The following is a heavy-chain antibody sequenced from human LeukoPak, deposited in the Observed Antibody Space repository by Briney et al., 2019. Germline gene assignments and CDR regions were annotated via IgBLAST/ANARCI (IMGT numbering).Heavy chain of an antibody. V-gene: IGHV4-39*01. Sequence: SETLSLTCTVSGGSISSSSYYWGWIRQPPGKGLEWIGSIYYSGSTYYNPSLKSRVTISVDTSKNQFSLKLSSVTAADTAVYYCARHGTLRQQLVLVWFDPWGQGTLVTVSS. CDR3: ARHGTLRQQLVLVWFDP. J-gene: IGHJ5*02. CDR2: IYYSGST. CDR1: GGSISSSSYY. D-gene: IGHD6-13*01.